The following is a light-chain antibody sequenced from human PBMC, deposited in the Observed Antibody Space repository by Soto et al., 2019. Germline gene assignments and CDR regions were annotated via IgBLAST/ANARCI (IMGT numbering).Light chain of an antibody. CDR3: RSYTSSGTLGHVV. V-gene: IGLV2-14*03. J-gene: IGLJ2*01. CDR2: DVS. Sequence: QSALTQPASVSGSPGQSITISCTGTSRDVGGYNYVSWYQQHPGKAPKLMIYDVSNRPSGVSNRFSGSKSGNTASLTISGLQAEDEADYYCRSYTSSGTLGHVVFGGGTKLTVL. CDR1: SRDVGGYNY.